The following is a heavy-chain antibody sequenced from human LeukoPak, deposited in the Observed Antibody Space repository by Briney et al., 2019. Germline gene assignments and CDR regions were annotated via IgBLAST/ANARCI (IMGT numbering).Heavy chain of an antibody. CDR3: AKDLGGRIAVAGLDY. J-gene: IGHJ4*02. V-gene: IGHV3-23*01. Sequence: GGSLRLSCAASGFTFSSYGMSWVRQAPGKGLEWVSAISGSGGSTYYADSVKGRFTISRDNSKNTLYLQMNSLRAEDTAVYYCAKDLGGRIAVAGLDYWGQGTLVTVPS. CDR1: GFTFSSYG. CDR2: ISGSGGST. D-gene: IGHD6-19*01.